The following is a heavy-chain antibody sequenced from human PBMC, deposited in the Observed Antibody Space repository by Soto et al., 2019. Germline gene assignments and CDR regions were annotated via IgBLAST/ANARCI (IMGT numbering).Heavy chain of an antibody. J-gene: IGHJ4*02. CDR1: GFTFSSYS. V-gene: IGHV3-21*01. D-gene: IGHD3-22*01. CDR3: ARARVVVIDY. CDR2: ISSSSSYI. Sequence: GGSLRLSCAASGFTFSSYSMNWVRQAPGKGLEWVSSISSSSSYIYYAGSVKGRCTISRDNAKNSLYLQMNSLRAEDTAVYYCARARVVVIDYWGQGTLVTVSS.